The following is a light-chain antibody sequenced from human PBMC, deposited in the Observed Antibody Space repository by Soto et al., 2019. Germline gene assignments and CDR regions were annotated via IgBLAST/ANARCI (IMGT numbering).Light chain of an antibody. Sequence: QSALTQPDSVSGSPGQSITISCTGTSSDVGGYNYVSWYQQHPGKAPKLMIYDVSNRPSGVSNRFSGSKSGNTASLTISGLQAEDEADYYCSSYTSSSTLVVFGGGTKVTVL. CDR2: DVS. V-gene: IGLV2-14*01. CDR1: SSDVGGYNY. J-gene: IGLJ2*01. CDR3: SSYTSSSTLVV.